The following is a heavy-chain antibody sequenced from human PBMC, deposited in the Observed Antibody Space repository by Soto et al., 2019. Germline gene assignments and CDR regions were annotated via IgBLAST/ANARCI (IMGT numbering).Heavy chain of an antibody. CDR1: GFTFSSYA. CDR3: AVGIAARSLGYCSGGSCYSVDY. D-gene: IGHD2-15*01. CDR2: ISGSGGST. J-gene: IGHJ4*02. Sequence: EVQLLESGGGLVQPGGSLRLSCAASGFTFSSYAMSWVRQAPGKGLEWVSAISGSGGSTYYADSVKGRFTISRDNYKNTLYLQMNSLRAEDTAVYYCAVGIAARSLGYCSGGSCYSVDYWGQGTLVTVSS. V-gene: IGHV3-23*01.